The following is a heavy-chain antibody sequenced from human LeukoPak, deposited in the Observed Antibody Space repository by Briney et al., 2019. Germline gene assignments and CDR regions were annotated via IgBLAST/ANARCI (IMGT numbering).Heavy chain of an antibody. CDR2: INPSGGST. Sequence: GASVKVSCKASGYTFISYYMHWVRQAPGQGLEWMGIINPSGGSTSYAQKFQGRVTMTRDTSTSTVYMELSSLRSEDTAVYYCARADYDILTGYYNSWFDPWGQGTLVTVSS. D-gene: IGHD3-9*01. CDR3: ARADYDILTGYYNSWFDP. CDR1: GYTFISYY. J-gene: IGHJ5*02. V-gene: IGHV1-46*03.